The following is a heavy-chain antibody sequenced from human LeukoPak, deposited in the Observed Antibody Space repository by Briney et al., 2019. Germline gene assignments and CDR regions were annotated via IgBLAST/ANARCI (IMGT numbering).Heavy chain of an antibody. D-gene: IGHD2-21*02. CDR3: AKDHDNTDFYYYFDS. Sequence: GGSLTISCAASGFNFGAYAMSWVRQAPGKGLEWVSSISETGRTTFYTDSVKGRFTISRDKSKSTLHLQMNRLRAEDTALYYCAKDHDNTDFYYYFDSWGQGTLVTVSS. V-gene: IGHV3-23*01. J-gene: IGHJ4*02. CDR2: ISETGRTT. CDR1: GFNFGAYA.